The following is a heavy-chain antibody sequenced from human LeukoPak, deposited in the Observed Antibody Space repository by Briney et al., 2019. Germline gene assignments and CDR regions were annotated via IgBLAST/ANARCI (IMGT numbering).Heavy chain of an antibody. CDR3: ARASHGSISEFDY. CDR1: GGSISGYY. CDR2: IYYRGST. Sequence: PSETLSLTCTVSGGSISGYYWTWIRQPPGKGLEWIGFIYYRGSTNYNPSLKSRVTISLDTSRNQFSLKLSSVTAADTAVYYCARASHGSISEFDYWGQGTLVTVSS. D-gene: IGHD3-22*01. V-gene: IGHV4-59*01. J-gene: IGHJ4*02.